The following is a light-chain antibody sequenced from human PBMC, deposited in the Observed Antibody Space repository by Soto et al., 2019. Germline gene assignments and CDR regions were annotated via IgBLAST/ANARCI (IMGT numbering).Light chain of an antibody. CDR2: AAS. V-gene: IGKV1-39*01. Sequence: DIQMTQSPSSLSASVGDRLTITCRASQSIRTYLNWYQQKPGKAPTLLIYAASILQSGVPSRFSGSGSGTDFTLTISSLQHEDFATYHCQQSYSAPKTFGQGTKVEIK. J-gene: IGKJ1*01. CDR3: QQSYSAPKT. CDR1: QSIRTY.